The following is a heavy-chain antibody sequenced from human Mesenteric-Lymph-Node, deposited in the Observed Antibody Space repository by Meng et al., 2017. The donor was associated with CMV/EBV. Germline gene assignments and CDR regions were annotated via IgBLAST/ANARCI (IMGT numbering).Heavy chain of an antibody. V-gene: IGHV1-3*01. Sequence: YTFTTYDVNWLRQATGQGLEWMGWINGGNADTKYSQKFQDRVTFTRDTSASTAYMELSSLRPEDTAVFYCARGYCSSTSCQYYSDYWGQGTLVTVSS. CDR3: ARGYCSSTSCQYYSDY. D-gene: IGHD2-2*01. J-gene: IGHJ4*02. CDR2: INGGNADT. CDR1: YTFTTYD.